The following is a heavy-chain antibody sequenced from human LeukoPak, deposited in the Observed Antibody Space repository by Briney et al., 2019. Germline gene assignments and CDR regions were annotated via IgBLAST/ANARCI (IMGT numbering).Heavy chain of an antibody. D-gene: IGHD6-13*01. CDR1: GGSFSGYY. V-gene: IGHV4-34*01. Sequence: SETLSLTCAVYGGSFSGYYWSWIRQPPGKGLEWIGEINHSGSTNYNPSLKSRVTISVDTSKNQFSLKLSSVTAADPAVYYCARDTSRSWYGGGFDYWGQGTLVTVSS. CDR3: ARDTSRSWYGGGFDY. J-gene: IGHJ4*02. CDR2: INHSGST.